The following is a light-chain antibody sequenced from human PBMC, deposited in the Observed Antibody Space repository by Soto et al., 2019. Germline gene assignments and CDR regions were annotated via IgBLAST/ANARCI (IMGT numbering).Light chain of an antibody. CDR2: AAS. J-gene: IGKJ1*01. CDR1: QGISNY. V-gene: IGKV1-27*01. Sequence: DIQMTQSPSSLSASVRDRVTITCRASQGISNYLAWYQQKPGKVPKLLIYAASTLQSGVPSRFSGSGSGTDFTLTISSLKPEDVATYYCQKYDSAPWTFGQWTKVEIK. CDR3: QKYDSAPWT.